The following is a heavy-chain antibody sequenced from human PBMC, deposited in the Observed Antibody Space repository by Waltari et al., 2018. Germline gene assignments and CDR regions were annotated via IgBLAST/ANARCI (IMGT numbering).Heavy chain of an antibody. J-gene: IGHJ4*02. CDR2: IYPGDSEP. D-gene: IGHD2-8*02. V-gene: IGHV5-51*01. Sequence: EVQLVQSGAEVKKAGESLKISCKGYGYSFTSYWIGWVRQKPGKGLEWMGIIYPGDSEPKYSPSFQGQVTISADKSTAYLQWSSLKASDTAMYYCTRQTGDFDYWGQGTLVTVSS. CDR3: TRQTGDFDY. CDR1: GYSFTSYW.